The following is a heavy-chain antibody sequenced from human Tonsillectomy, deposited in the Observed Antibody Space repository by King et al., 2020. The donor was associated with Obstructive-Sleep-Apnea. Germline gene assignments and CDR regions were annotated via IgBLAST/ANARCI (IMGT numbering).Heavy chain of an antibody. CDR2: IRISGSDM. D-gene: IGHD5-24*01. V-gene: IGHV3-48*04. CDR3: ARDHNWAFDH. J-gene: IGHJ4*02. Sequence: VQLVESGGGLVQPGGSLRLSCAASGFTFSSYSMNWVRQAPGKGLEWVSYIRISGSDMYYADSVKGRFTISRDNAKNSLYLQMNSLRPEDTAVFYCARDHNWAFDHWGQGTLVTVSS. CDR1: GFTFSSYS.